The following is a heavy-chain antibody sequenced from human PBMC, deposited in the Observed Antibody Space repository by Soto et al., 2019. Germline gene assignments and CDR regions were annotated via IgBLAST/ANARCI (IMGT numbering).Heavy chain of an antibody. J-gene: IGHJ5*02. CDR2: INPSGGPT. CDR3: ARVVPGAEAWFGP. CDR1: GYSFTTYN. Sequence: QEQLVQSGTEVKKPGASVRVSCKAFGYSFTTYNIHWLRQAPGQGLEWMGIINPSGGPTSYAQNFQGRVTMTSDTSTSTVYMELSSLRSEDTAVYYCARVVPGAEAWFGPWGQGTLVTVSS. D-gene: IGHD2-2*01. V-gene: IGHV1-46*01.